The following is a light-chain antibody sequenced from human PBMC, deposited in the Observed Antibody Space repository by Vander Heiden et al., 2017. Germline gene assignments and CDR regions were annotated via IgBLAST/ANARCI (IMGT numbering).Light chain of an antibody. CDR1: QSINRSY. Sequence: EIVLTQSPGTLSLSPGERATLSCRASQSINRSYLAWYQQKPGQAPRLLIYGASVRATGIPDRFSGSASGTEFTLTISRLEPEDFAVYYCQHDVCSSYPFGQGTKLEIK. V-gene: IGKV3-20*01. CDR2: GAS. J-gene: IGKJ2*01. CDR3: QHDVCSSYP.